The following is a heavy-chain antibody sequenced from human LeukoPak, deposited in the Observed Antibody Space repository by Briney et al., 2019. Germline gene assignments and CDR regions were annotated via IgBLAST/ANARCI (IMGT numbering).Heavy chain of an antibody. CDR3: ATEPLRFLEWLLSY. D-gene: IGHD3-3*01. J-gene: IGHJ4*02. V-gene: IGHV1-69*04. CDR1: GGTFSSYA. CDR2: IIPILGIA. Sequence: GASVKVSCKASGGTFSSYAISWVRQAPGQGLEWMGRIIPILGIANYAQKFQGRVTITADKSTSTAYMELSSLRSEDTAVYYCATEPLRFLEWLLSYWGQGTLVTVSS.